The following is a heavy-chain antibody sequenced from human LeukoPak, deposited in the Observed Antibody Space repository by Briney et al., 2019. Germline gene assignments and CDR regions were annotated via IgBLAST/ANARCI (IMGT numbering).Heavy chain of an antibody. J-gene: IGHJ4*02. CDR2: ISGSGGST. Sequence: QPGGSLRLSCAASGFTFSSYAMSWVRQAPARGLEWVSAISGSGGSTYYADSVKGRFTISRDNSKNTLYLQMNSLSGEDTAVYSCARVTGRLVDYWGQGTLVTVSS. V-gene: IGHV3-23*01. D-gene: IGHD4-11*01. CDR1: GFTFSSYA. CDR3: ARVTGRLVDY.